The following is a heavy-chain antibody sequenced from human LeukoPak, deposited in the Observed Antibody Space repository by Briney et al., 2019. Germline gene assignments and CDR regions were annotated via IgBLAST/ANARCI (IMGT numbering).Heavy chain of an antibody. CDR1: GFTFSTYT. D-gene: IGHD7-27*01. CDR3: AIDPNWGTHS. V-gene: IGHV3-23*01. CDR2: IGNNGGGI. J-gene: IGHJ4*02. Sequence: GGSLRLSCAASGFTFSTYTMYWVRHPPGKRLEWVSIIGNNGGGIHYADSMKGRFTISRDNFKNALYLQMNSLRVEDTAVYYCAIDPNWGTHSWGQGVLVTVSS.